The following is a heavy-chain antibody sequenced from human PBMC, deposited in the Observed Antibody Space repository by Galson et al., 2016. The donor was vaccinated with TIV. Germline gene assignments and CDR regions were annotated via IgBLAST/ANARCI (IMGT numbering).Heavy chain of an antibody. CDR2: ITAIFGTA. Sequence: SVKVSCKASGATFRNNAISWVRQAPGQGLEWMGGITAIFGTANYAQKFQGRVTITADESTSTAYTELNSLRSEDTAVYYCASERGGYVPRGSLGYWGQGTLVTVSS. D-gene: IGHD1-26*01. CDR1: GATFRNNA. CDR3: ASERGGYVPRGSLGY. J-gene: IGHJ4*02. V-gene: IGHV1-69*13.